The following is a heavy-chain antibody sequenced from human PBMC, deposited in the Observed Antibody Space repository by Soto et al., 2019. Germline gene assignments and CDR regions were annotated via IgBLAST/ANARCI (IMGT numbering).Heavy chain of an antibody. J-gene: IGHJ4*01. Sequence: WGTLRLSCAASGFNFNSFSMTWLRQAPGKGPEWVAAISSSGGRTFYAASVKGRITISGDNSKSTVHLQMNTLTAEDTAIYCFAKAPGCTSESEYVSLLDYWGQGTLVAVSS. CDR1: GFNFNSFS. D-gene: IGHD2-2*01. CDR2: ISSSGGRT. CDR3: AKAPGCTSESEYVSLLDY. V-gene: IGHV3-23*01.